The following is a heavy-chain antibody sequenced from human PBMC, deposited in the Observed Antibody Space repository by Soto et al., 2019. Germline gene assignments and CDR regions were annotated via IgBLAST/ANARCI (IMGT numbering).Heavy chain of an antibody. CDR3: AGGDSSGSDFDS. J-gene: IGHJ4*02. V-gene: IGHV1-8*01. CDR2: MNPNSGNT. CDR1: GYTFTSYD. Sequence: QVQLVQSGAEVKKPGASVKVSCKASGYTFTSYDINWVRQATGQGLEWMGWMNPNSGNTGYAQKFQGRVTMTRHTSISTAYMELRSLRSAATAVYYFAGGDSSGSDFDSWGQGTLVTVSS. D-gene: IGHD3-22*01.